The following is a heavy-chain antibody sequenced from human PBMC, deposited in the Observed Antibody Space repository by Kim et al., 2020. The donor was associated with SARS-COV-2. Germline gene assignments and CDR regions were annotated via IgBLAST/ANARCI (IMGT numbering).Heavy chain of an antibody. CDR3: ARGRYSSSWYGPHWYFDL. Sequence: LKSRVTISVDTSKNQFSLKLSAVTAADTAVYYCARGRYSSSWYGPHWYFDLWGRDTLVTVSS. D-gene: IGHD6-13*01. V-gene: IGHV4-34*01. J-gene: IGHJ2*01.